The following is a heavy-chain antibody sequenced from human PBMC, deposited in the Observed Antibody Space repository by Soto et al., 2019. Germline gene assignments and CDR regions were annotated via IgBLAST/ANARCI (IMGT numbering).Heavy chain of an antibody. CDR2: INPSGGST. J-gene: IGHJ4*02. CDR3: ARGHLWFGELSSYYYCDY. D-gene: IGHD3-10*01. V-gene: IGHV1-46*01. CDR1: GYTFTSYY. Sequence: QVQLVQSGAEVKKPGASVKVSCKASGYTFTSYYMHWVRQAPGQGLEWMGIINPSGGSTSYAQKFHGSVTMTRDTSTGTVYMELSSLRSEDTAVYYCARGHLWFGELSSYYYCDYWGQGTLVTVSS.